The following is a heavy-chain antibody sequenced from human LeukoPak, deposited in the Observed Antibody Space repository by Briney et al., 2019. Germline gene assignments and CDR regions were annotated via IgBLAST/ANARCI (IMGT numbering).Heavy chain of an antibody. CDR1: GYTFTNYG. D-gene: IGHD3-10*01. CDR3: ARANYGSGTLNY. Sequence: ASVKVPCKASGYTFTNYGISWVRQAPGQGLEWMGWISAYNGNTNYAQKLQGRITMTTDKSTSTAYMELSSLRSEDTAVYYCARANYGSGTLNYWGQGTLVTVSS. V-gene: IGHV1-18*01. J-gene: IGHJ4*02. CDR2: ISAYNGNT.